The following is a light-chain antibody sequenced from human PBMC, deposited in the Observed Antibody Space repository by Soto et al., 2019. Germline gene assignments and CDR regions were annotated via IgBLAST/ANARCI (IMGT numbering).Light chain of an antibody. CDR3: GAWDSSLNGYL. CDR2: DNT. V-gene: IGLV1-51*01. Sequence: QSVLPHPPSVSAAPGQKISISCSGSSSNSGNYYVSWYHQLPGTAPKLLIYDNTKRPSGIPDRFSGSKSGTSATLAITGLQTGDEGHYSCGAWDSSLNGYLFGGGTKVTVL. J-gene: IGLJ1*01. CDR1: SSNSGNYY.